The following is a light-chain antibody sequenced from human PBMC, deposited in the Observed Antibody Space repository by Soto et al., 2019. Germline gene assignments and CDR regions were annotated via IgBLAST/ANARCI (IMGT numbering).Light chain of an antibody. CDR3: AAWDDSMYGWV. V-gene: IGLV1-44*01. J-gene: IGLJ3*02. CDR2: YNN. Sequence: QSVLTQPPSASGTPGQRVTISCSGSSSNIGSNTVNWYQQLPGTAPTLLIYYNNQRPSGVPDRFSGSKSGTSASLAISGLQSEDEAHYYCAAWDDSMYGWVCGGGNQVTVL. CDR1: SSNIGSNT.